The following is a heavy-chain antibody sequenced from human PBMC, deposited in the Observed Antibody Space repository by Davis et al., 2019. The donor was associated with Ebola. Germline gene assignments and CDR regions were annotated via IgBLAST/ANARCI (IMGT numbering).Heavy chain of an antibody. CDR2: MNPNSGNT. CDR1: GYTFTSYD. D-gene: IGHD3-9*01. J-gene: IGHJ6*02. CDR3: ARLPPDYDILTGYYPSYYYYGMDV. V-gene: IGHV1-8*01. Sequence: AASVKVSCKASGYTFTSYDINWVRQATGQGLEWMGWMNPNSGNTGYAQKFQGRVTMTRNTSISTAYMELSSLRSEDTAVYYCARLPPDYDILTGYYPSYYYYGMDVWGQGTTVTVSS.